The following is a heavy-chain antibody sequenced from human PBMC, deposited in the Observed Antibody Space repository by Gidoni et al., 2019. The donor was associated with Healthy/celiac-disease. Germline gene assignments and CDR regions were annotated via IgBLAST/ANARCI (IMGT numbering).Heavy chain of an antibody. J-gene: IGHJ4*02. CDR1: GYTFTSYA. D-gene: IGHD6-13*01. V-gene: IGHV1-3*01. CDR2: INAGNGNT. Sequence: SVTVSCKASGYTFTSYAMHWVRQAPGQRLEWMGWINAGNGNTKYSQKFQGRVTITRDTSASTAYMELSSLRSEDTAVYYCARDLNEAAAGTQPVYWGQGTLVTVSS. CDR3: ARDLNEAAAGTQPVY.